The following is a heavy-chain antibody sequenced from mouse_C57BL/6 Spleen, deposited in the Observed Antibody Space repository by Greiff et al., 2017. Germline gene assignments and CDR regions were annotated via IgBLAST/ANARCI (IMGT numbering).Heavy chain of an antibody. CDR3: ARSGRWFYFDY. CDR2: IYPGDGDT. V-gene: IGHV1-82*01. J-gene: IGHJ2*01. D-gene: IGHD2-3*01. CDR1: GYAFSSSW. Sequence: QVQLQQSGPELVKPGASVKISCEASGYAFSSSWMNWVKQRPGKGLEWIGRIYPGDGDTNYNRKFKGKATLTADKSSSTAYMQLSSLTSEDSAVYFCARSGRWFYFDYWGQGTTLTVSS.